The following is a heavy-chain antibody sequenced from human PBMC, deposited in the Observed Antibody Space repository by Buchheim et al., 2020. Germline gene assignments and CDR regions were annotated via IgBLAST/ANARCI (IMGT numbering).Heavy chain of an antibody. J-gene: IGHJ4*02. D-gene: IGHD3-10*01. Sequence: QVQLVQSGAEVKKPGSSVKVSCKASGGTFSSYAISWVRQAPGQGLEWMGWINPNSGGTNYAQKFQGRVTMTRDTSIRTAYMELSRLRSDDTAVYYCARVYYGSGSYFADFDYWGQGTL. CDR1: GGTFSSYA. V-gene: IGHV1-2*02. CDR2: INPNSGGT. CDR3: ARVYYGSGSYFADFDY.